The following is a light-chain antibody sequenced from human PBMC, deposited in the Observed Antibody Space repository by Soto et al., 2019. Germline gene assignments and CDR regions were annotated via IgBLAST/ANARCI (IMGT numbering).Light chain of an antibody. V-gene: IGKV3-15*01. CDR1: QSVSSN. J-gene: IGKJ2*01. Sequence: EIVMTQSPATRSVSPGERATLSCRASQSVSSNFAGYQQKPAQSPRHLIYGASTRATGIPARFSGSGTGTEFTPTISRLQAEDFAVYYCQQYNNWPPNTFGQGTKLEVK. CDR2: GAS. CDR3: QQYNNWPPNT.